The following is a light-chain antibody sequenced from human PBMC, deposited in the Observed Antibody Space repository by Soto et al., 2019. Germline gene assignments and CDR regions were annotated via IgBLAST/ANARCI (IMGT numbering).Light chain of an antibody. J-gene: IGKJ1*01. CDR3: QQYKW. Sequence: DIQMTQSPSTLSASVGDRVTITCRASQSISSWLAWYQQKPGKAPKLLIYKASSLESGVPSRFSGSGSGTEFTLTISSLQPDDFATYYCQQYKWFGQGTKVDIK. CDR1: QSISSW. CDR2: KAS. V-gene: IGKV1-5*03.